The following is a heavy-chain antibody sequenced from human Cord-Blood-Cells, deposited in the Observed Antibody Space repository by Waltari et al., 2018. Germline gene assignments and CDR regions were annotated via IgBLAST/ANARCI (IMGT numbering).Heavy chain of an antibody. CDR2: ISSCSRYI. CDR3: ARAVGSYYYYYGMDV. Sequence: EVQLVESGGGLVKPGGSLRLSCAASGFTFSSYSMNWVRQAPGKGLELCASISSCSRYIYYADSVKGRFTISGDNAKNSLYLQMNSRGAEDTAVYYCARAVGSYYYYYGMDVWGQGTTVTVSS. V-gene: IGHV3-21*01. D-gene: IGHD1-26*01. J-gene: IGHJ6*02. CDR1: GFTFSSYS.